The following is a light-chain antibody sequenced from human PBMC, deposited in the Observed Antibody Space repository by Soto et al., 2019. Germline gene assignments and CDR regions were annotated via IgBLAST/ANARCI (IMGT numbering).Light chain of an antibody. V-gene: IGKV3-20*01. Sequence: EIVLTQSPGTLSLSPGERATLSCRASQTVSSHYLAWYRQKPGQAPRLLIYGASSRATGIPDRVSGSGSGTDFSLTISRLEPKDFAVYYCQQYGSAPCTFGQVTKLEIK. CDR3: QQYGSAPCT. CDR2: GAS. CDR1: QTVSSHY. J-gene: IGKJ2*01.